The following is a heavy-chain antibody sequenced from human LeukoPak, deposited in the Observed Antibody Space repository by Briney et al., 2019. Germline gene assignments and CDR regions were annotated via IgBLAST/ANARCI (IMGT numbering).Heavy chain of an antibody. CDR2: ISAYNGNT. Sequence: ASVKVSCKASGYTFTSYGISWVRQAPGQGLEWMGWISAYNGNTNYAQKLQGRVTMTTDTSTSTAYMELRSLRSDDTAVYYCARDVAGDFVVGPDMAADIFDLWGQGTMVTVSS. V-gene: IGHV1-18*01. CDR3: ARDVAGDFVVGPDMAADIFDL. CDR1: GYTFTSYG. D-gene: IGHD2-2*01. J-gene: IGHJ3*01.